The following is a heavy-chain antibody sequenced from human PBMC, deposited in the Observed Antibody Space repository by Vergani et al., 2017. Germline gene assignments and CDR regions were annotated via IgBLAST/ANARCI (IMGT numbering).Heavy chain of an antibody. CDR3: ARAPTVTTRGDYYYGMDV. D-gene: IGHD4-17*01. V-gene: IGHV3-21*01. CDR2: ISSSSSYI. Sequence: EVQLVESGGGLVKPGGSLRLSCAASGFTFSSYSMNWVRQAPGKGLEWVSSISSSSSYIYYADSVKGRFTISRDNAKNSLYLQMNSLRAEDTAVYYCARAPTVTTRGDYYYGMDVWGQGTTVTVSS. CDR1: GFTFSSYS. J-gene: IGHJ6*02.